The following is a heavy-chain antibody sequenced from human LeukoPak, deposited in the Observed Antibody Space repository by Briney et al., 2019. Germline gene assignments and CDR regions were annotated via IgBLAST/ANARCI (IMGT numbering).Heavy chain of an antibody. CDR1: GYTVTGNY. V-gene: IGHV1-2*02. CDR3: ARALYRPVSWGVDY. D-gene: IGHD7-27*01. CDR2: INPSSGGT. Sequence: ASVKVSCKASGYTVTGNYIHWIRQAPGQGLEWTGWINPSSGGTNFAQKFQGRGTMTRDTSISTAYMELNRLRFDDTAVYYCARALYRPVSWGVDYWGQGTLVTVSS. J-gene: IGHJ4*02.